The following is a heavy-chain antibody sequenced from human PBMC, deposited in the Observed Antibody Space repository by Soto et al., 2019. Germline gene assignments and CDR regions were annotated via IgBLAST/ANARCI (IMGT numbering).Heavy chain of an antibody. V-gene: IGHV3-21*01. Sequence: PGESLKISCAASGFTVSSNYMNWVRQAPGKGPEWVSSIDSSGRYIYYADSVQGRFTISRDNAKNSLYLQMNSLRVEDTALYFCARDESAGSSTSNWGQGTLVTVSS. D-gene: IGHD2-2*01. CDR2: IDSSGRYI. J-gene: IGHJ4*02. CDR3: ARDESAGSSTSN. CDR1: GFTVSSNY.